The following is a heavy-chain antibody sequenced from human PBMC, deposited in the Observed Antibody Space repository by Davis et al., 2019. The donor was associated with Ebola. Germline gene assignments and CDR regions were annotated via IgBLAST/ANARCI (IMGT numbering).Heavy chain of an antibody. Sequence: SVKVSCKASGGTFSSYAISWVRQAPGQGLEWMGGIIPIFGTANYAQKFQGRVTITADESTSTAYMELSSLRSEDTAVYYCAKEQVGATGNYYYYGMDVWGQGTTVTVSS. D-gene: IGHD1-26*01. J-gene: IGHJ6*02. CDR3: AKEQVGATGNYYYYGMDV. CDR1: GGTFSSYA. V-gene: IGHV1-69*13. CDR2: IIPIFGTA.